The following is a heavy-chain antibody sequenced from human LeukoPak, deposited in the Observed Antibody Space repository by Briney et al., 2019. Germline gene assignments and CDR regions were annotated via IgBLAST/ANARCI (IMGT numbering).Heavy chain of an antibody. J-gene: IGHJ4*02. V-gene: IGHV7-4-1*02. CDR1: GYSFTSYA. CDR2: INTGTGNP. D-gene: IGHD3-10*01. Sequence: ASVKVSCKTSGYSFTSYAMNWVRQAPGQGLEFMGWINTGTGNPTYAQGFTGRFVFSLDTSVSTAYLQISALKPEDTAVYYCASFGAHSFDYWGQGTLVTVSS. CDR3: ASFGAHSFDY.